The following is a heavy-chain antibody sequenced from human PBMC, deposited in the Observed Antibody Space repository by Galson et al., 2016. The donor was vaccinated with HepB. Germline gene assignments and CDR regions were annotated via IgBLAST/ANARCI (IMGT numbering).Heavy chain of an antibody. CDR2: ISYDGSNK. Sequence: SLRLSCAASGFTFSYYGMHWVRQAPGKGLDWVTVISYDGSNKYYADSVKGRFIISRDNSKNTLYLQMNSLRAEDTAVYYCAKDRTGGYSYGNRYYFYGMDGWGQGTTVSVSS. CDR1: GFTFSYYG. CDR3: AKDRTGGYSYGNRYYFYGMDG. V-gene: IGHV3-30*18. D-gene: IGHD5-18*01. J-gene: IGHJ6*02.